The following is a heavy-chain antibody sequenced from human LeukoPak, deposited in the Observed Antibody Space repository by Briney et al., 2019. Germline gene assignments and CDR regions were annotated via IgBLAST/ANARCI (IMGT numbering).Heavy chain of an antibody. CDR3: TRPGDKSGFGGNAFDL. CDR2: MNPRSGNT. CDR1: GYTFSRYD. D-gene: IGHD3-16*01. Sequence: ASVKVSYKASGYTFSRYDINWVRQAPGKGLEWMGWMNPRSGNTGYAQKFQGRITMARNTSISTAYMELRGLRSEDTAVYYCTRPGDKSGFGGNAFDLWGQGTVVSVSS. V-gene: IGHV1-8*01. J-gene: IGHJ3*01.